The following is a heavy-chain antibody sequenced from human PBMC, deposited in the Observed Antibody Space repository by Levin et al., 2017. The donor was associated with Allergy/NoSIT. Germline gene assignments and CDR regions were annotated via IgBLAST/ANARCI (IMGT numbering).Heavy chain of an antibody. CDR2: INWNGGST. CDR3: ARGYYYGPDY. Sequence: GGSLRLSCAASGFTFDDYGMSWVRQTPGKGLEWVSGINWNGGSTSYADSVRGRFTISRDSAKNSLYLQMNSLRAEDTALYYCARGYYYGPDYWGQGTLVTVSS. CDR1: GFTFDDYG. D-gene: IGHD3-10*01. J-gene: IGHJ4*02. V-gene: IGHV3-20*04.